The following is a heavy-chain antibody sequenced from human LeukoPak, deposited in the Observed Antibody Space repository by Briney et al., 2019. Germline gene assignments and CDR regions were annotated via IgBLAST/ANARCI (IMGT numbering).Heavy chain of an antibody. V-gene: IGHV3-33*08. J-gene: IGHJ4*02. CDR2: IWYDGSNR. CDR3: ARGTSSGYFQLYFDY. CDR1: GFTFSDYY. D-gene: IGHD3-22*01. Sequence: GGSLRLSCAASGFTFSDYYMSWIRQAPGKGLEWVALIWYDGSNRDYADSVKGRFTVSRDNSKNTVYLQMNSLRGEDTDVYYCARGTSSGYFQLYFDYWGQGTLVTVSS.